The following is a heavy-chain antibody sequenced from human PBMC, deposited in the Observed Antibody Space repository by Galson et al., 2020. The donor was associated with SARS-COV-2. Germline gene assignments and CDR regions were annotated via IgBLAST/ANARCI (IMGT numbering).Heavy chain of an antibody. CDR3: AGGLFWRDHDAGGGASGPNFDP. Sequence: GGSLRLSCAASGFTFSSYEMNWVRQAPGKGLEWVSYISSSGSTTYYADSVKGRFTMSRDSAKNSLYLQMNSLRAEDTAGYYWAGGLFWRDHDAGGGASGPNFDPWGQGSLVAVSS. CDR1: GFTFSSYE. CDR2: ISSSGSTT. D-gene: IGHD3-3*01. V-gene: IGHV3-48*03. J-gene: IGHJ5*02.